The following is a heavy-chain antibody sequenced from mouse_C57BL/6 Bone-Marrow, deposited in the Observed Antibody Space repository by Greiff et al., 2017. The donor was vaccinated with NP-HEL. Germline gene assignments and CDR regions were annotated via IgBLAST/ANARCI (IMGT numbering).Heavy chain of an antibody. CDR2: ISSGSSTI. J-gene: IGHJ2*01. D-gene: IGHD4-1*01. V-gene: IGHV5-17*01. CDR3: ARKDNWDYYFDY. CDR1: GFTFSDYG. Sequence: EVQRVESGGSLVKPGGSLKLSCAASGFTFSDYGMHWVRQAPEKGLEWVAYISSGSSTIYYADTVKGRFTISRDNAKNTLFLQMTSLRSEDTAMYYCARKDNWDYYFDYWGQGTTLTVSS.